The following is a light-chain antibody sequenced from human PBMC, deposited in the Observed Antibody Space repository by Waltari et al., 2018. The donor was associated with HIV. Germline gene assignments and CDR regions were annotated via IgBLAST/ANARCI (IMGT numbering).Light chain of an antibody. CDR1: VLAKKY. CDR2: KDS. J-gene: IGLJ3*02. Sequence: SYELTQPSSVSVSPGQTARITCSGDVLAKKYARWFQQKPGQAPVLVIYKDSERPSGIPERFTDASAGTTGTLTSSGAQVEEESYYYCYSAADNNLGVFGGGTKLTVL. V-gene: IGLV3-27*01. CDR3: YSAADNNLGV.